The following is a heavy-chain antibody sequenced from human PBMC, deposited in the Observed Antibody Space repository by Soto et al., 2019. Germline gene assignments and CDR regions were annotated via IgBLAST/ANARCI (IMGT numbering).Heavy chain of an antibody. CDR3: STAGSHYYDSSGYYLDY. CDR2: SKSKTDGGTT. Sequence: PGGSLRLSCAASGFTFSNAWMSWVRQAPGKGLEWVGRSKSKTDGGTTDYAEPVKGRFTISRDESKNTLYLQMNSMKTEATAVYYCSTAGSHYYDSSGYYLDYWGQGTLVTVSS. CDR1: GFTFSNAW. V-gene: IGHV3-15*01. J-gene: IGHJ4*02. D-gene: IGHD3-22*01.